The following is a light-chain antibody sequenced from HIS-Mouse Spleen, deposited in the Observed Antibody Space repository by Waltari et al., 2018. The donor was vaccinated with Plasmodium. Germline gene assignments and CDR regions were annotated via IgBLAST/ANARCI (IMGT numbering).Light chain of an antibody. V-gene: IGKV3-15*01. Sequence: EIVMTQSPAILSVSPGERATLYCMDSQSVSSNLAWYQQKHGQAPRLLIYGASTRATGIPARFSGSGSGTEFTLTISSMQSEDFAVYYCQQYNNWPRTFGQGTKVEIK. CDR3: QQYNNWPRT. CDR1: QSVSSN. CDR2: GAS. J-gene: IGKJ1*01.